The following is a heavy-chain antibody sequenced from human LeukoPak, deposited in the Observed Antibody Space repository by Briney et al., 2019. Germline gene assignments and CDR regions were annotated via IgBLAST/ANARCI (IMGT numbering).Heavy chain of an antibody. J-gene: IGHJ5*02. CDR1: GFTFSDYY. CDR2: ISSSGSTT. Sequence: GGSLRLSCAASGFTFSDYYMSWIRQAPGKVLEWVSYISSSGSTTYYADSVKGRFTISRDNAKNSLYLQMNSLRAEDTAVYYCARASSSWYWFDPWGQGTLVTVSS. CDR3: ARASSSWYWFDP. D-gene: IGHD6-13*01. V-gene: IGHV3-11*04.